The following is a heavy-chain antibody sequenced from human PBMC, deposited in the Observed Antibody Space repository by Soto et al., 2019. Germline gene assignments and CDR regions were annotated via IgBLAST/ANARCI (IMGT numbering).Heavy chain of an antibody. CDR1: GFTFSSYG. CDR3: ARGGTWAAAGHILFDY. D-gene: IGHD6-13*01. Sequence: GGSLRLSCAASGFTFSSYGMHWVRQAPGKGLEWVAVIWYDGSNKYYADSVKGRFTISRDNSKNTLYLQMNSLRAEDTAVYYCARGGTWAAAGHILFDYWGQGTLVTVSS. CDR2: IWYDGSNK. J-gene: IGHJ4*02. V-gene: IGHV3-33*01.